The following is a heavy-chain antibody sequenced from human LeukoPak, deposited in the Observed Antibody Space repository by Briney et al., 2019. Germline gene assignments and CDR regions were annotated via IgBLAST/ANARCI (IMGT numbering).Heavy chain of an antibody. V-gene: IGHV3-23*01. CDR1: GFTFGSYA. D-gene: IGHD3-10*01. Sequence: GSLRLSCAASGFTFGSYAMSWVRQAPGKGLECVSAICGSGDCTYYADSVKGRFSISTDNSKNTLYLQMNSLRAEDTAIYYCARSRGSGSGYIDNWGQGTLVTVSS. J-gene: IGHJ4*02. CDR2: ICGSGDCT. CDR3: ARSRGSGSGYIDN.